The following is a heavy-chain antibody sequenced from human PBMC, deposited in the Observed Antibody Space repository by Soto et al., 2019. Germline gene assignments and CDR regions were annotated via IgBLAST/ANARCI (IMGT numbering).Heavy chain of an antibody. D-gene: IGHD1-1*01. J-gene: IGHJ4*02. CDR3: ARGVDGRPGLYFDY. CDR1: GGSSSSGDYY. Sequence: QVQLQESGPGLVKPSQTLPLTCTVSGGSSSSGDYYWSWIRQHPGKGLEWIGYIYYSGGTYYNPSLKSRVTISIDTSKNQFSLKLSSVTAADTAVYFCARGVDGRPGLYFDYWGQGTLVTVSS. V-gene: IGHV4-31*03. CDR2: IYYSGGT.